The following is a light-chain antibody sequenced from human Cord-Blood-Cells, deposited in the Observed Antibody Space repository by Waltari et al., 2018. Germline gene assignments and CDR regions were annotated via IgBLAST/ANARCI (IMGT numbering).Light chain of an antibody. V-gene: IGKV3-11*01. CDR2: DAS. Sequence: EIVLTQSPATLSLSPGERATLSCRASQSVSSYLAWYQTKPGQAPRLLIYDASNRATGIPARFSGSGSGTDFTLTISSLEPEDFAVYYCQQRSNWIFTFGPGTKVDIK. J-gene: IGKJ3*01. CDR1: QSVSSY. CDR3: QQRSNWIFT.